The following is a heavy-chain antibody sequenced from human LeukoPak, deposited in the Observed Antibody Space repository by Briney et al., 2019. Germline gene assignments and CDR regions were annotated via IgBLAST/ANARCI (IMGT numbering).Heavy chain of an antibody. D-gene: IGHD1-14*01. CDR2: ISSSSSTI. Sequence: GGSLRLSCAASGFTFSSYSMNWVRQAPGKGLEWVSYISSSSSTIYYADSVKGRFTISRDNSKNTLYLQMNSLRAEDTAVYYCARGREPYYYYGMDVWGQGTTVTVSS. CDR1: GFTFSSYS. J-gene: IGHJ6*02. V-gene: IGHV3-48*01. CDR3: ARGREPYYYYGMDV.